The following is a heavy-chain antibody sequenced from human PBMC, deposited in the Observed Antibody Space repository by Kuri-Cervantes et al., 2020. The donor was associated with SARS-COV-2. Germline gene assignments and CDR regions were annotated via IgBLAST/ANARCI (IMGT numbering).Heavy chain of an antibody. CDR2: ITPLFGAT. CDR1: GGSSNNYG. D-gene: IGHD1-7*01. CDR3: ARGTGTKPGLGYFDS. J-gene: IGHJ4*02. V-gene: IGHV1-69*06. Sequence: SVKVSCKGSGGSSNNYGINFVRQVPGQGLEWVGGITPLFGATDNAQKFKGRVTFTADKSTNTAYMELGSLKSDDTAVYYCARGTGTKPGLGYFDSWGQGTLVTVSS.